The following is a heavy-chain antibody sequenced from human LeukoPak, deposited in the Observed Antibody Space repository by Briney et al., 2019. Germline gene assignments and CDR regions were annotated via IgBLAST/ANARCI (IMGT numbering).Heavy chain of an antibody. D-gene: IGHD6-13*01. J-gene: IGHJ6*03. V-gene: IGHV3-7*03. CDR1: GFTFSSRDW. Sequence: GGSLRLSCVASGFTFSSRDWMTWVRQAPGKGLEWVANIKQDGSEKNYVDSVKGRFTISRDNAKNSVDLQMNSLRAEDTAVYYCAKAGLAAAGTSLYYYYYMDVWGKGTTVTISS. CDR2: IKQDGSEK. CDR3: AKAGLAAAGTSLYYYYYMDV.